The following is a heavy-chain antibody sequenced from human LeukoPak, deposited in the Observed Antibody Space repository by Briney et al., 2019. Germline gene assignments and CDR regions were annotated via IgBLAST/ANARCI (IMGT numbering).Heavy chain of an antibody. CDR1: GGSISSSSYY. CDR2: IYYSGST. CDR3: ARQWLGIAAAPIDWFDP. D-gene: IGHD6-13*01. J-gene: IGHJ5*02. Sequence: SETLSLTYTVSGGSISSSSYYWGWIRQPPGKGLEWIGSIYYSGSTYYNPSLKSRVTISVDTSKNQFSLKLSSVTAADTAVYYCARQWLGIAAAPIDWFDPWGQGTLVTVSS. V-gene: IGHV4-39*01.